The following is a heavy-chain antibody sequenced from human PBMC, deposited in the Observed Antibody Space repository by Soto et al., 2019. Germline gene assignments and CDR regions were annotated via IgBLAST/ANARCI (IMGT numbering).Heavy chain of an antibody. CDR2: ISGSGGST. CDR3: AKDFLGYCGGDCYDRYFDY. CDR1: GFTFSSYA. V-gene: IGHV3-23*01. Sequence: PGGSLRLSCAASGFTFSSYAMSWVRQAPGKGLEWVSAISGSGGSTYYADSVKGRFTISRDNSKNTLYLQMNSLRAEDTAVYYCAKDFLGYCGGDCYDRYFDYWGQGTLVTVSS. D-gene: IGHD2-21*02. J-gene: IGHJ4*02.